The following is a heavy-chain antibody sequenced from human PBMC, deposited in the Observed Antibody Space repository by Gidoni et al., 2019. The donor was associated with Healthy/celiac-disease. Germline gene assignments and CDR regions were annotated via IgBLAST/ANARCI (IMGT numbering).Heavy chain of an antibody. Sequence: QVQLVESGGGVVQPGRSLRLSCAASGFTFSSYGMHWVRQAPGKGLEWVAVIWYDGSNKYYADSVKGRFTISRDNSKNTLYLQMNSLRAEDTAVYYCAVSDYYDSSGYYAAYDAFDIWGQGTMVTVSS. J-gene: IGHJ3*02. D-gene: IGHD3-22*01. V-gene: IGHV3-33*01. CDR2: IWYDGSNK. CDR1: GFTFSSYG. CDR3: AVSDYYDSSGYYAAYDAFDI.